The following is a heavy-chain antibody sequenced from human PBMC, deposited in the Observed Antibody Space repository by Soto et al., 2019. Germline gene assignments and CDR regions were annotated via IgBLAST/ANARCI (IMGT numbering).Heavy chain of an antibody. D-gene: IGHD3-3*01. CDR1: GYTFTSYD. J-gene: IGHJ4*02. Sequence: VASVKVSCKASGYTFTSYDISWVRQGPGQGLEWIGWMNPTSGNTGYAQKFQGRVTMTRNTPINTAYMELSSLRSEDTAVYYCARVVSLFGVVIDFWGQGTLVTVSS. CDR3: ARVVSLFGVVIDF. CDR2: MNPTSGNT. V-gene: IGHV1-8*01.